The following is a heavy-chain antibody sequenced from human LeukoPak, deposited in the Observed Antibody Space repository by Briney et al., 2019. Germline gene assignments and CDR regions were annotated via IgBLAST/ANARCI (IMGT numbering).Heavy chain of an antibody. CDR2: ISLNGGDT. CDR3: ARSRGNCYSCGDY. D-gene: IGHD2-15*01. V-gene: IGHV3-30*04. CDR1: GFTFSSFA. Sequence: PGRSLRLSCAASGFTFSSFAMHWVRQAPGKGLEWVAVISLNGGDTNYAGSVKGRFTISRDNSKNTLYLQMNSLRAEDTAVYYCARSRGNCYSCGDYWGQGTLVTVSS. J-gene: IGHJ4*02.